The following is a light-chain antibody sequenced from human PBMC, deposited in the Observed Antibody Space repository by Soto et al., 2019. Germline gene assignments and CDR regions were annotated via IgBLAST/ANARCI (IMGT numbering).Light chain of an antibody. Sequence: QSALTQPASVSGSPGQSITISCTGTSSYVGVYYYVSWFQQHPGKAPKLLIYTNDQRPSGVPDRFSGSRSGTSASLAISGLQSEDEADYYCATWDDSVYVFGTGTKLTGL. CDR1: SSYVGVYYY. V-gene: IGLV2-14*03. J-gene: IGLJ1*01. CDR3: ATWDDSVYV. CDR2: TND.